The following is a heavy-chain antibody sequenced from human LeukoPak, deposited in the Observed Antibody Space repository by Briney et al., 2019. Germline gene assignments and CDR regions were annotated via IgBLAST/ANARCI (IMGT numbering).Heavy chain of an antibody. Sequence: GESLKISCQGSGSSFTNYRIAWVRQLPGKGLEWMGVIYPGDSDTRYNPSFQGQVTISADKSISTAYLQWSSLKASDTAMYYCARWLTGLHFDYWGQGTLVTVSS. CDR3: ARWLTGLHFDY. CDR1: GSSFTNYR. J-gene: IGHJ4*02. D-gene: IGHD6-19*01. V-gene: IGHV5-51*01. CDR2: IYPGDSDT.